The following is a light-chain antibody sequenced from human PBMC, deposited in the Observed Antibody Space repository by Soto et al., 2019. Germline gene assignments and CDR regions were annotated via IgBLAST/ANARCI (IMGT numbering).Light chain of an antibody. J-gene: IGKJ1*01. CDR3: QQYYTTPLT. CDR1: QSILYSSNNKNY. V-gene: IGKV4-1*01. CDR2: LAS. Sequence: DIVMTQSPDSLAVSLGERATINCKSSQSILYSSNNKNYLAWYQQTPGQPPKLLIYLASTRESGVPDRFSGSGSGTEFTLTISSLQAEDVAFYYCQQYYTTPLTFGQGTKVEIK.